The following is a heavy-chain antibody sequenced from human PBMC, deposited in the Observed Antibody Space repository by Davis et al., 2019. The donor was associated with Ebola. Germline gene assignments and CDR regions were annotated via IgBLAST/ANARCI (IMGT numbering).Heavy chain of an antibody. Sequence: AASVKVSCKASGCTFTTYTISWLRQAPGQGLEWMGGLIPIFVTANYAQKFQARVTITADESTSTAYMELSSLSSEDTAVYCCARVTYCSDTSCYTGGEFFDYWGQGTLVTVSS. CDR2: LIPIFVTA. D-gene: IGHD2-2*02. CDR1: GCTFTTYT. V-gene: IGHV1-69*13. CDR3: ARVTYCSDTSCYTGGEFFDY. J-gene: IGHJ4*02.